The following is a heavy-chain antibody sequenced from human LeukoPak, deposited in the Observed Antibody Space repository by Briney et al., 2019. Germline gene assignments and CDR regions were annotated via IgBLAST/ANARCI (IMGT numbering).Heavy chain of an antibody. V-gene: IGHV4-34*01. CDR2: INHSGST. J-gene: IGHJ6*02. CDR1: GGSFSGYY. Sequence: SETLSLTCAVYGGSFSGYYWSWIRQPPGKGLGWIGEINHSGSTNYNPSLKSRVTISVDTSKNQFSLKLSSVTAADTAVYYCARVPYYDILTGYYNRGYYYYGMDVWGQGTTVTASS. D-gene: IGHD3-9*01. CDR3: ARVPYYDILTGYYNRGYYYYGMDV.